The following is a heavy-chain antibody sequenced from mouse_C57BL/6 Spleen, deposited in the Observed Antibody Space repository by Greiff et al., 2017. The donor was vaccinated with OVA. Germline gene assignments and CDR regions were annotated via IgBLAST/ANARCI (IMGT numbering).Heavy chain of an antibody. CDR1: GYSITSGYY. CDR2: ISYDGSN. D-gene: IGHD3-1*01. Sequence: DVQLQESGPGLVKPSQSLSLTCSVTGYSITSGYYWNWIRQFPGNKLEWMGYISYDGSNNYNPSLKNRISITRDTSKNQFFLKLNSVTTEDTATYYCAKEGYEGYFDVWGTGTTVTVSS. J-gene: IGHJ1*03. V-gene: IGHV3-6*01. CDR3: AKEGYEGYFDV.